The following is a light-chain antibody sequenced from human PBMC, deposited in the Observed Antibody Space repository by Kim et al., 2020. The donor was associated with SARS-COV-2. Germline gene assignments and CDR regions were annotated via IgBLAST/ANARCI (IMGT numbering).Light chain of an antibody. CDR2: EDN. CDR3: QSYDSSNHVV. V-gene: IGLV6-57*04. CDR1: SGSIASNY. J-gene: IGLJ2*01. Sequence: NFMLTQPHSVSESPGKTVTISCTRSSGSIASNYVQWYQQRPGSAPTTVIYEDNQRPSGVPDRFFGSIDSSSNSASLTISGLKTEDEADYYCQSYDSSNHVVFGGGTQLTVL.